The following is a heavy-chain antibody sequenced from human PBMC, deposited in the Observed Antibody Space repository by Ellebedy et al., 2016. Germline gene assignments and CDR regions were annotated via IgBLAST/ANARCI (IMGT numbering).Heavy chain of an antibody. Sequence: SVKVSXXASGGTFSSYAISWVRQAPGQGLEWMGRIIPILGIANYAQKFQGRVTITADKSTSTAYMELSSLRSEDTAVYYCARVGVYSGSSLELPWGQGTLVTVSS. V-gene: IGHV1-69*04. CDR3: ARVGVYSGSSLELP. CDR1: GGTFSSYA. CDR2: IIPILGIA. D-gene: IGHD1-26*01. J-gene: IGHJ5*02.